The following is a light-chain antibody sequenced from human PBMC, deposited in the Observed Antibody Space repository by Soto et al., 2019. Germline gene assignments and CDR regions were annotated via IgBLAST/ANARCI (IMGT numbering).Light chain of an antibody. CDR3: QQYETSLGLT. CDR1: QSISSY. CDR2: AAS. Sequence: DIQMTQSPSSLSASVGDRVTITCRASQSISSYLNWYQQKPGKAPKLLIYAASSLQSGVPSRFSGSGSGTDFTLSITRLEPEDFAVYYCQQYETSLGLTFGQGTKVDI. J-gene: IGKJ1*01. V-gene: IGKV1-39*01.